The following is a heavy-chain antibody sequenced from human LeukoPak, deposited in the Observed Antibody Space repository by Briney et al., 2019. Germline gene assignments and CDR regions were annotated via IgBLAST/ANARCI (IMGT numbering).Heavy chain of an antibody. Sequence: SGGSLRLSCAASGFTFSSYAMSWVRQAPGKGLEWVGFIRSKAYGGTTEYAASVKGRFTISRDDSKSIAYLQMNSQKTEDTAVYYCTRVWELLWDYWGQGTLVTVSS. D-gene: IGHD1-26*01. CDR3: TRVWELLWDY. CDR1: GFTFSSYA. V-gene: IGHV3-49*04. CDR2: IRSKAYGGTT. J-gene: IGHJ4*02.